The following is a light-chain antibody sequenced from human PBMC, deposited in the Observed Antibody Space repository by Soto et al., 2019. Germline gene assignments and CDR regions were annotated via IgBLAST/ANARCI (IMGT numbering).Light chain of an antibody. CDR2: GAS. J-gene: IGKJ1*01. V-gene: IGKV3-20*01. CDR3: QQYGSSPRT. Sequence: IVLTQSPGTLSLSPGERATLSCRASQSVSSSYFAWYQQKPGQAPRLLIYGASSRATGIPDRFSGGGSGTDFTLTISILEPEDFAVYYCQQYGSSPRTFGQGTKVEIK. CDR1: QSVSSSY.